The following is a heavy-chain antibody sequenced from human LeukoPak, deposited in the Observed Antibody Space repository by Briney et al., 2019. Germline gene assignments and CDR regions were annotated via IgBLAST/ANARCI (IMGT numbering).Heavy chain of an antibody. CDR3: ARGGRVGDYAPFDY. D-gene: IGHD3-16*01. CDR1: GGSISSSSYY. J-gene: IGHJ4*02. CDR2: INHSGNT. V-gene: IGHV4-39*07. Sequence: PSETLSLTCTVSGGSISSSSYYWSWIRQPPGKGLEWIGEINHSGNTNYNPSLKSRVTISLVTSKNQFSLNLNSVTAADTAVYYCARGGRVGDYAPFDYWGQGTLVTVSS.